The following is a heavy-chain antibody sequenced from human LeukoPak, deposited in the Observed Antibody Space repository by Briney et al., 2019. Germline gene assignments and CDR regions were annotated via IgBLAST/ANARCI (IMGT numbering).Heavy chain of an antibody. D-gene: IGHD2-21*02. CDR3: ARDRAVGVTDFDY. V-gene: IGHV3-74*01. CDR2: INSDGTYT. Sequence: GGSLRLSCAASGFTFSSYWMHWVRQAPGKGLVWVSGINSDGTYTNYADSVKGRFTFSRDNAQNTLYLQMNSLRAEDTAVHYCARDRAVGVTDFDYWGQGTLVTVSS. J-gene: IGHJ4*02. CDR1: GFTFSSYW.